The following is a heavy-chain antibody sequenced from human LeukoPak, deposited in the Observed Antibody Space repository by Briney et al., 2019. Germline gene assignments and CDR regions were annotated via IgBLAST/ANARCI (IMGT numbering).Heavy chain of an antibody. V-gene: IGHV3-23*01. CDR2: ISGGGGER. J-gene: IGHJ4*02. D-gene: IGHD1-26*01. CDR3: AKGRALVGGSTRSYDY. Sequence: GGTLRLSCAASGFTFSTYSMSWVRQAPGKGLEWVSVISGGGGERFYADSVKGRFTISRDNSKNALYLQMNSLRVEDTAVYYCAKGRALVGGSTRSYDYWGQGTLVTVSS. CDR1: GFTFSTYS.